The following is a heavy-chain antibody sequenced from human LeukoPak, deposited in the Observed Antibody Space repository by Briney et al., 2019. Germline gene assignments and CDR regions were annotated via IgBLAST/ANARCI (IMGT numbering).Heavy chain of an antibody. Sequence: PGRSLRLSCAASGCTFSTHDMLWVRQAPGKGLEWVAAVSFDGNSEKYEDSVRGRFTISRDNSKSTQYLQMNSLKVEDTALYFCARALYSHGSGKDNWFDPWGQGTLVTVSS. CDR3: ARALYSHGSGKDNWFDP. CDR1: GCTFSTHD. D-gene: IGHD3-10*01. J-gene: IGHJ5*02. V-gene: IGHV3-30-3*01. CDR2: VSFDGNSE.